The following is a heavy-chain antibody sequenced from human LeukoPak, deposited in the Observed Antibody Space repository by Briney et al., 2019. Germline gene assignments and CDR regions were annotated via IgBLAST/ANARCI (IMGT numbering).Heavy chain of an antibody. CDR1: GYSFTSYW. Sequence: GESLKISCKGSGYSFTSYWVGWVRQLPGKGLEWVAIIYPGGSDIRYSPSFQGRVTISADKSITTAYLQWSSLKASDTAMYYCARYSSRWYNFDYWGQGTLVTVSS. CDR2: IYPGGSDI. J-gene: IGHJ4*02. D-gene: IGHD6-13*01. CDR3: ARYSSRWYNFDY. V-gene: IGHV5-51*01.